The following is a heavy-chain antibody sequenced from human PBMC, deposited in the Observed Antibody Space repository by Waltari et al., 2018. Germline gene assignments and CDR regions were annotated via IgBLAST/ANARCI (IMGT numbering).Heavy chain of an antibody. J-gene: IGHJ5*02. Sequence: QVQLQQWVAGLLKPSETLSLTCAVYGGSFSGYYWSWLRQPPGKGLEWIGEINHSGSTNYSPSLKSRVTISLDTSKNQFSLKLSSVTAADTAVYYCARSYGSGSFSWFDPWGQGTLVSVSS. D-gene: IGHD3-10*01. CDR1: GGSFSGYY. CDR2: INHSGST. V-gene: IGHV4-34*01. CDR3: ARSYGSGSFSWFDP.